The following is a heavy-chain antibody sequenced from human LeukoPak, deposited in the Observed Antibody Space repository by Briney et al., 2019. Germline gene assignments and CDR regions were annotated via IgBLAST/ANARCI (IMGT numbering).Heavy chain of an antibody. CDR3: ARDYYDSSGYYYRPLLF. V-gene: IGHV3-21*01. CDR2: ISSSSSYI. CDR1: GFTFSSYS. Sequence: GGSLRLSCAASGFTFSSYSMNWVRQAPGKGLEWVSSISSSSSYIYYADSVKGRFTISRDNAKNSLYLQMNSLRAEDTAVYYCARDYYDSSGYYYRPLLFWGQGTLVTVSS. J-gene: IGHJ4*02. D-gene: IGHD3-22*01.